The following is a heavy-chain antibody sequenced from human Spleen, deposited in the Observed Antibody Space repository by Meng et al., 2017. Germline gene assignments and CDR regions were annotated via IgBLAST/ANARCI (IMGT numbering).Heavy chain of an antibody. CDR3: ARDDRRYSSGWYYFDY. CDR2: ILYDGSNK. J-gene: IGHJ4*02. CDR1: GFTFSSYA. V-gene: IGHV3-30*04. D-gene: IGHD6-19*01. Sequence: GESLKISCAASGFTFSSYAMHWVRQAPGKGLEWVAVILYDGSNKYYADSVKGRFTISRDNSKNTLYLQMNSLRAEDTAVYYCARDDRRYSSGWYYFDYWGQGTLVTVSS.